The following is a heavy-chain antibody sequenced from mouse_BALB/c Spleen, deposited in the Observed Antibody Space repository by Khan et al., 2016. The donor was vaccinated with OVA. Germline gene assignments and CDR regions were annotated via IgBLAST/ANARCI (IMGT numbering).Heavy chain of an antibody. CDR3: TRHRGYDDSNPYFDY. Sequence: EVELVASGGGLVRPGGSLKLSCAASGFSFSSYSMSWVRQTPEKRLEWVATISSGGSYTYYPDSVKGRFTISRDNAKNTLYLQMSSLKSKDTALYYCTRHRGYDDSNPYFDYGGQGTTLKVSS. J-gene: IGHJ2*01. V-gene: IGHV5-6-4*01. D-gene: IGHD2-2*01. CDR2: ISSGGSYT. CDR1: GFSFSSYS.